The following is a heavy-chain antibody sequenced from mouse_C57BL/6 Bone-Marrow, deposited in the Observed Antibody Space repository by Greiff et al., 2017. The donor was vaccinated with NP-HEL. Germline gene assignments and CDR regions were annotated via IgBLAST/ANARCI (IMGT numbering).Heavy chain of an antibody. CDR1: GFTFSDFY. D-gene: IGHD2-1*01. Sequence: EVQLVESGGGLVQSGRSLRLSCATSGFTFSDFYMEWVRQAPGKGLEWIAASRNKANDYTTEYSASVKGRFIVSRDTSQSILYLQMNALRAEDTAIYYCARDAYYGYAMDYWGQGTSVTVSS. J-gene: IGHJ4*01. CDR2: SRNKANDYTT. V-gene: IGHV7-1*01. CDR3: ARDAYYGYAMDY.